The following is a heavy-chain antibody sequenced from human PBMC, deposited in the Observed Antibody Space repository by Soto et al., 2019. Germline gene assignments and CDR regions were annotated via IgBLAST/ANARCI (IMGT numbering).Heavy chain of an antibody. Sequence: GGSLRLSCAASGFTFSSYAMSWVRQAPGKGLEWVSAISGSGGSTYYADSVKGRFTISRDNSKNTLYLQMNSLRAEDTAVYYCAKDRIAAAGTWPYFDYWGQGTLVTVSS. D-gene: IGHD6-13*01. CDR1: GFTFSSYA. CDR3: AKDRIAAAGTWPYFDY. CDR2: ISGSGGST. V-gene: IGHV3-23*01. J-gene: IGHJ4*02.